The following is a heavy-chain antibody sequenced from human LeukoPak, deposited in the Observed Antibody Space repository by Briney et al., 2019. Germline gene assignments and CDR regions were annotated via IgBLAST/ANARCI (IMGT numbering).Heavy chain of an antibody. Sequence: ASVKVSCKAFGYTFTGYYMHWVRQAPGQGLEWMGWINPNSGGTNYAQKFQGRVTMTRDTSISTAYMELSRLRSDDTAVYYCARPRIAAAGNWFDPWGQGTLVTVSS. CDR1: GYTFTGYY. D-gene: IGHD6-13*01. CDR3: ARPRIAAAGNWFDP. J-gene: IGHJ5*02. CDR2: INPNSGGT. V-gene: IGHV1-2*02.